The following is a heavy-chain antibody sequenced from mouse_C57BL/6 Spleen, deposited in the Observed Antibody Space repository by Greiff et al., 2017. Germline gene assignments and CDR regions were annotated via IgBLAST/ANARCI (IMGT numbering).Heavy chain of an antibody. J-gene: IGHJ4*01. Sequence: QVQLQQPGAELVKPGASVKLSCKASGYTFTSYWMHWVKQRPGQGLEWIGMIHPNSGSTNYNEKVKSKATLTLDEYSSTAYMQLSSLTSDDSAVDYYARAYGNYCAMDYWGQGTSVTVSS. D-gene: IGHD2-1*01. V-gene: IGHV1-64*01. CDR3: ARAYGNYCAMDY. CDR2: IHPNSGST. CDR1: GYTFTSYW.